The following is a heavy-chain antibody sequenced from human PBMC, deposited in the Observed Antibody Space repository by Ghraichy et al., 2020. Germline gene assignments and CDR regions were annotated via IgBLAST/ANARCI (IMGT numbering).Heavy chain of an antibody. CDR1: GFTFSTYG. CDR3: ARDWTTHSLDY. Sequence: GESLNISCAASGFTFSTYGMHWVRQTPGKGLEWVAVIWYGGSDEYYADSVKGRFTVSRDNSKNTLYLQMNSLRVEDTAVYYCARDWTTHSLDYWGQGALVTVSP. D-gene: IGHD3/OR15-3a*01. CDR2: IWYGGSDE. V-gene: IGHV3-33*01. J-gene: IGHJ4*02.